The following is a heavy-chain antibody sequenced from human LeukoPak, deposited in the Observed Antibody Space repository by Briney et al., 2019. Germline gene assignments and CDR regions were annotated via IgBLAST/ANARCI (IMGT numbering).Heavy chain of an antibody. CDR3: ARVLRPEDAFDI. CDR1: GYIFTSYA. D-gene: IGHD3-3*01. J-gene: IGHJ3*02. V-gene: IGHV1-3*01. CDR2: INAGNGNT. Sequence: GGSLRLSCAASGYIFTSYAMHWVRQAPGQRLERMGWINAGNGNTKYSQKFQGRVTITRDTSASTAYMELSSLRSEDTAVYYCARVLRPEDAFDIWGQGTMVTVSS.